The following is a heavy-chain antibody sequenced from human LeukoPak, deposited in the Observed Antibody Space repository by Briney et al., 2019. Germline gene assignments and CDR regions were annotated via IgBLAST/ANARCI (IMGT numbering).Heavy chain of an antibody. V-gene: IGHV3-23*01. Sequence: GGSLRHSCAASGFTFSSYAMSWVRQAPGKGLEWVSAISGSGGSTYYADSVKGRFTISRDNSKNTLYLQMNSLRAEDTAVYYCANLGGSGYDPVDYWGQGTLVTVSS. CDR1: GFTFSSYA. D-gene: IGHD5-12*01. CDR2: ISGSGGST. CDR3: ANLGGSGYDPVDY. J-gene: IGHJ4*02.